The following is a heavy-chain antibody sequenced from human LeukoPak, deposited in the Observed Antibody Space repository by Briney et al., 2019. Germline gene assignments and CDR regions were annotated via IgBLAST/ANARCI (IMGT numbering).Heavy chain of an antibody. CDR2: INPSGGST. D-gene: IGHD6-13*01. V-gene: IGHV1-46*01. Sequence: ASVKVSCKASGYTFTSYYMHWVRQAPGQGLEWMGIINPSGGSTSYAQKFQGRVTMTRDTSTSTVYMELSSLRSEDTAVYYCARAPEGGSSWAYYYGMDVWGQGTTVTVSS. CDR1: GYTFTSYY. CDR3: ARAPEGGSSWAYYYGMDV. J-gene: IGHJ6*02.